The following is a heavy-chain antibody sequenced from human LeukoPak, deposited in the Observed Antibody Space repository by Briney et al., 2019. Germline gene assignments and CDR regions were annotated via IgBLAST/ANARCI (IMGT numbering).Heavy chain of an antibody. D-gene: IGHD3-22*01. CDR3: ARERSGGYPDY. J-gene: IGHJ4*02. CDR2: IYYTGNT. Sequence: PSETLSLTCSVSGGSINSYYWSWIRQPPGKGLEWIGYIYYTGNTNYNPSLKSRVTMSVDTSKNQFPLKLSSVTAADTAVYYCARERSGGYPDYWGQGTLVTVSS. CDR1: GGSINSYY. V-gene: IGHV4-59*12.